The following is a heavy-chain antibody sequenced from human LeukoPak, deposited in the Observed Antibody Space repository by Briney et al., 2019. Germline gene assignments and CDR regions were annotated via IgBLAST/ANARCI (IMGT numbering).Heavy chain of an antibody. CDR2: IIPILGIA. Sequence: SVKVSCKASGGTFSSYAISWVRQAPGQGLEWMGRIIPILGIANYAQKFQGRVTITADKSTSTAYMELSSPRSEDTAVYYCARGRDLNYDSSGYYGTWGQGTLVTVSS. CDR3: ARGRDLNYDSSGYYGT. V-gene: IGHV1-69*04. J-gene: IGHJ5*02. D-gene: IGHD3-22*01. CDR1: GGTFSSYA.